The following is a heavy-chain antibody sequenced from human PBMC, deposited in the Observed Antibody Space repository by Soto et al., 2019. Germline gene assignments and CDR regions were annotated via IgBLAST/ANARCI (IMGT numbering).Heavy chain of an antibody. CDR2: MNPNSGNT. V-gene: IGHV1-8*01. CDR1: GYTITSYD. Sequence: ASVKVSCKASGYTITSYDINWVRQATGQGLEWMGWMNPNSGNTGYAQKFQGRVTMTRNTSISTAYMELSSLRSEDTAVYYCARGYKQLVRKPYYYYGMDVWGQGTTVTVSS. D-gene: IGHD6-13*01. J-gene: IGHJ6*02. CDR3: ARGYKQLVRKPYYYYGMDV.